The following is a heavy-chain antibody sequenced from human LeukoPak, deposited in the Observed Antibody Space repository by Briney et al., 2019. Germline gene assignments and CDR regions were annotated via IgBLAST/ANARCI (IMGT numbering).Heavy chain of an antibody. D-gene: IGHD1-26*01. CDR3: AKGGEWELLVR. CDR2: ISGSGGST. V-gene: IGHV3-23*01. Sequence: GGSLRLSCAASGFTFSSYAMSWVRQAPGKGLEWVSAISGSGGSTYYADSVKGRFTISRDNSKNTLYLQMNSLRAEDTAVYYYAKGGEWELLVRWGQGTLVTVSS. CDR1: GFTFSSYA. J-gene: IGHJ4*02.